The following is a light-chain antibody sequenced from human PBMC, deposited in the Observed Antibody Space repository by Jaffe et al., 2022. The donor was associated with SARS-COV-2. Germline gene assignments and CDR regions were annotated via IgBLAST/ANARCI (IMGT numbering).Light chain of an antibody. CDR1: QSVSTY. V-gene: IGKV3-11*01. CDR3: QQRSNWRDT. CDR2: EAS. Sequence: EIVLTQSPATLSLSPGERATLSCKASQSVSTYLAWFQQRPGQAPRLLIYEASNRATGIPARFSGSGSGTDFTLTISSLEPEDLAVYYCQQRSNWRDTFGQGTKLEIK. J-gene: IGKJ2*01.